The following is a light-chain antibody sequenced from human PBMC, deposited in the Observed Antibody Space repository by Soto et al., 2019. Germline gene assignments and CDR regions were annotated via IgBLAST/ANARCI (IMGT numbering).Light chain of an antibody. CDR1: SSDVGGYNY. J-gene: IGLJ1*01. V-gene: IGLV2-8*01. Sequence: QSALTQPPSASGSPGQSVTISCTGTSSDVGGYNYVSWYQQHPGKAPKLMIYEVSKRPSGVPDRFSGSKSGNTASLTVSGLQAEDEGDYYCSSYAGSTPNWVFGTGTKLTVL. CDR3: SSYAGSTPNWV. CDR2: EVS.